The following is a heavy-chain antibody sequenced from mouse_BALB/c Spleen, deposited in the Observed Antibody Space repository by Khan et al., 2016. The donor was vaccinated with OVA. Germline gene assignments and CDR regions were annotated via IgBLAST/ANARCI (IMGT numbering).Heavy chain of an antibody. J-gene: IGHJ3*01. Sequence: EVQLVESGGDVVKPGGSLKLSCAASGFTFSTYGMSWVRQPPDKRLEWVATVCTDGHYTYYPATVTGRFTISSDDANNTQDLQKRSRKSEDKAMFYCARLDYYYDSEVLAYWGQGTLVTVSA. CDR3: ARLDYYYDSEVLAY. V-gene: IGHV5-6*01. D-gene: IGHD1-1*01. CDR2: VCTDGHYT. CDR1: GFTFSTYG.